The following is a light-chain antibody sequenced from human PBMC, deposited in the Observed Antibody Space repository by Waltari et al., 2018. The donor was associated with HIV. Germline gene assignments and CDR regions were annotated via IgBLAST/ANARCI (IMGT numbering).Light chain of an antibody. CDR1: QSISSY. J-gene: IGKJ1*01. CDR3: QQSYRTLWT. CDR2: AAS. Sequence: DIQMTQSPSSLSASVGDRVTITCRASQSISSYLNWYQQKPGKAPKPLSYAASSLQSGVPSRLSGSGSGTDFTLTISRLQPEDFGSYYCQQSYRTLWTFGRGTKGEIK. V-gene: IGKV1-39*01.